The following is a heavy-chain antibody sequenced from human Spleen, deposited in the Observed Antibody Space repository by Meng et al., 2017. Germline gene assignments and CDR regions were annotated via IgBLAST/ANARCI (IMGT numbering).Heavy chain of an antibody. CDR2: IDTKTGNP. Sequence: ASVKVSCKASGYTLTNYAINWLRQAPGQGLEWMGWIDTKTGNPTYAQGFRGRLVFSLDTSVSTAYLQISSLKAEDTAVYYCARGGVSVVRGVSYYYYGMDVWGQGTTVTVSS. J-gene: IGHJ6*02. V-gene: IGHV7-4-1*02. D-gene: IGHD3-10*01. CDR1: GYTLTNYA. CDR3: ARGGVSVVRGVSYYYYGMDV.